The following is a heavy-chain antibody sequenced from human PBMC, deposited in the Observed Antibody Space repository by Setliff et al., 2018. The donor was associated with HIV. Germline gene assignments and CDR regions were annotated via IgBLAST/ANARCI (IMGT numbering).Heavy chain of an antibody. CDR3: ARLAKLGPSLSYFGMDV. CDR1: GYSISSGYY. D-gene: IGHD7-27*01. CDR2: IYHSGGT. Sequence: SETLSLTCSVSGYSISSGYYWGWVRQSPGKGLEWIGSIYHSGGTYYNPSLKSRVTISVDTSKNQFSLDLNSVTAADTAVYYCARLAKLGPSLSYFGMDVWGQGTTVTVSS. J-gene: IGHJ6*02. V-gene: IGHV4-38-2*01.